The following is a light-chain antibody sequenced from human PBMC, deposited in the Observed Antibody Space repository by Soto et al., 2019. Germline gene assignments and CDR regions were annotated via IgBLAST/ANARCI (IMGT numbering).Light chain of an antibody. CDR1: SSDVGGYNY. V-gene: IGLV2-8*01. J-gene: IGLJ2*01. Sequence: QSALTHPPSASGSPGQSVTISCTGTSSDVGGYNYVSWYQQHPGKAPKLMIYEVSKRPPGVPDRFSGSKSGNTASLTVSGLQAEDEADYYCSSYAGSNNWGVFGGGTKVTXL. CDR3: SSYAGSNNWGV. CDR2: EVS.